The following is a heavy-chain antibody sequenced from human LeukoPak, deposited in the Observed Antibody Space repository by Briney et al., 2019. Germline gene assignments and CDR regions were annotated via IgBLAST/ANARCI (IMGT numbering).Heavy chain of an antibody. J-gene: IGHJ5*02. D-gene: IGHD2-2*01. V-gene: IGHV1-24*01. CDR1: GYTLAELS. CDR2: FDPEDGET. Sequence: ASVKVSCKVSGYTLAELSMHWARQAPGKGLEWMGGFDPEDGETIYAQKFQGRVTMTEDTSTDTAYMELSSLRSEDTAVYYCATDRYCSSTSCYAGRGYWFDPWGQGTLVTVSS. CDR3: ATDRYCSSTSCYAGRGYWFDP.